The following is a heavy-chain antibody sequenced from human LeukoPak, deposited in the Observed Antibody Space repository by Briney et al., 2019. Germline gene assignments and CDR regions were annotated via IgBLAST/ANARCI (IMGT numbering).Heavy chain of an antibody. Sequence: GGSLKLSCAASGFTVSSNYMSWVRQAPGKGLEWVSVIYSGGSRYYADSVKGRFTISRHNSKNTLYLQMDSLRAEDTAVYYCARAEGVGSFDYWGQGTLVTVSS. CDR1: GFTVSSNY. V-gene: IGHV3-53*04. J-gene: IGHJ4*02. CDR3: ARAEGVGSFDY. CDR2: IYSGGSR. D-gene: IGHD3-10*01.